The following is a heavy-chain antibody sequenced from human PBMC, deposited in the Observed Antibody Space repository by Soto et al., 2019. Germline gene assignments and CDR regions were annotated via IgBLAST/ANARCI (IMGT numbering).Heavy chain of an antibody. CDR3: AREWLGLMDQPARYYYYGMDV. CDR2: IWYDGSNK. V-gene: IGHV3-33*01. D-gene: IGHD5-12*01. Sequence: SGGALRLSRVASGFTLRSYCIPRGRQAPGQGVEGGSFIWYDGSNKYYADSVKGRFTISRDNSKNTLYLQMNSLRAEDTAVYYCAREWLGLMDQPARYYYYGMDVWGQGTTVTVSS. J-gene: IGHJ6*02. CDR1: GFTLRSYC.